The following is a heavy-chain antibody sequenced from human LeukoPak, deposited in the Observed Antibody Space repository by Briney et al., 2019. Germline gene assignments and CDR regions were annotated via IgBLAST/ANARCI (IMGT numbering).Heavy chain of an antibody. CDR1: GFTFSSYW. J-gene: IGHJ5*02. CDR2: IISDGSGT. Sequence: RGFLRLSCAASGFTFSSYWMHWGRQAPGKGLVWISRIISDGSGTSYADSVKGRFTISRDNAKNSLNLHMSSLRVEDTAVYYSARGLRSGAVLFDAWGQGTLVRVFS. CDR3: ARGLRSGAVLFDA. D-gene: IGHD4-17*01. V-gene: IGHV3-74*01.